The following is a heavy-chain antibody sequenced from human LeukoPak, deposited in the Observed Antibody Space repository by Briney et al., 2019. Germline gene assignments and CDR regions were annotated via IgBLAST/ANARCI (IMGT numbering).Heavy chain of an antibody. CDR3: TRRTGWYYYGMDV. CDR2: IRSKAYGGTT. J-gene: IGHJ6*02. V-gene: IGHV3-49*04. Sequence: GGSLRLSCAASGFTFSSYVMSWVRQAPGKGLEWVGFIRSKAYGGTTEYAASVKGRFTISRDDSKSIAYLQMNSLKTEDTAVYYCTRRTGWYYYGMDVWGQGTTVTVSS. CDR1: GFTFSSYV.